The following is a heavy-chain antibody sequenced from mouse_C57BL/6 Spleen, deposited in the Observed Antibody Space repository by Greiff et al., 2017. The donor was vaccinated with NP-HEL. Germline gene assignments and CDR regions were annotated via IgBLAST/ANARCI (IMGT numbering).Heavy chain of an antibody. CDR2: ISSGSSTI. D-gene: IGHD2-2*01. V-gene: IGHV5-17*01. CDR1: GFTFSDYG. CDR3: AREGLPPYFDY. Sequence: EVHLVESGGGLVKPGGSLKLSCAASGFTFSDYGMHWVRQAPEKGLEWVAYISSGSSTIYYADTVKGRFTNSRDNAKNTLFLQMTSLRSEDTAMYYCAREGLPPYFDYWGQGTTLTVSS. J-gene: IGHJ2*01.